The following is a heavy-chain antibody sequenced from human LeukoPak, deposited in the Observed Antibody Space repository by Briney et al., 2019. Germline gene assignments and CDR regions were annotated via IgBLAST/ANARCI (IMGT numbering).Heavy chain of an antibody. CDR1: GFTFSTYT. CDR2: ISGSGGST. V-gene: IGHV3-23*01. Sequence: GGSLRLSCAASGFTFSTYTMSWVRQAPGKGLEWVSAISGSGGSTYYADSVKGRFTISRDNSKNTLYLQMNSLRAEDTAVYYCAKDRVVVVPAAIFDYWGQGTLVTVSS. J-gene: IGHJ4*02. D-gene: IGHD2-2*02. CDR3: AKDRVVVVPAAIFDY.